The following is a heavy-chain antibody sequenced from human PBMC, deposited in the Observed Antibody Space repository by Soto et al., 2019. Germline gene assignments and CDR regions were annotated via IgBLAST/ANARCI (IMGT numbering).Heavy chain of an antibody. CDR3: ARDPKASGWYGSSSFYYNTAV. Sequence: QMQLVQSGAEVKKPGSSLKVSCKASGGTFSSYAISWVRQAPGQGLEWMGGIIPIFGTTNYAQKFQGRVAITADESTITAYMELRSFISADTAVYYCARDPKASGWYGSSSFYYNTAVWVQGTTVTVSS. CDR1: GGTFSSYA. CDR2: IIPIFGTT. V-gene: IGHV1-69*01. D-gene: IGHD6-19*01. J-gene: IGHJ6*02.